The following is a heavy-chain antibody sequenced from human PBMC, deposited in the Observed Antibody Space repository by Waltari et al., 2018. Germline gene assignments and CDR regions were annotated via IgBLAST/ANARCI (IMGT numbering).Heavy chain of an antibody. CDR2: INHIGIT. Sequence: QVQLQQWGAGLLKPSETLSLTRAVYGGSFSGYYWSWIRQPPGKGLEWIGEINHIGITNYNPSLKSRVTLSVDTSKNQFFLKLSSVTAADTAVYYCARGSTIFGVVIMFSRARYFDYWGQGTLVTVSS. CDR1: GGSFSGYY. V-gene: IGHV4-34*01. D-gene: IGHD3-3*01. CDR3: ARGSTIFGVVIMFSRARYFDY. J-gene: IGHJ4*02.